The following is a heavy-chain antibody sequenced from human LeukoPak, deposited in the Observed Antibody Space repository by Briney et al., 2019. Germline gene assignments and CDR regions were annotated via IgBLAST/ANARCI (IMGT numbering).Heavy chain of an antibody. CDR1: GGSISSGGYS. CDR2: IYHSGST. V-gene: IGHV4-30-2*01. CDR3: ARLVVVINSFDY. Sequence: SQTLSLTCAVSGGSISSGGYSWSWIRQPPGTGLEWIGYIYHSGSTYYNPSLKSRVTISVDTSKNQFSLKLSSVTAADTAVYYCARLVVVINSFDYWGQGTLVTVSS. D-gene: IGHD3-22*01. J-gene: IGHJ4*02.